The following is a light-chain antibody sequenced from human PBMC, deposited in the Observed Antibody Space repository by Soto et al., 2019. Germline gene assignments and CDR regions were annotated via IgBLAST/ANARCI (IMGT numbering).Light chain of an antibody. V-gene: IGKV1-5*01. J-gene: IGKJ1*01. Sequence: DIQMTQSPSTLSASVGDRVTITCRAIQSITYSLAWYQQKPGKAPNLLIYDASTLQSGVPSRFGGSGSGTEFTLTISGLQPDDFATYYCQQYASWTFGQGTNVEIK. CDR1: QSITYS. CDR3: QQYASWT. CDR2: DAS.